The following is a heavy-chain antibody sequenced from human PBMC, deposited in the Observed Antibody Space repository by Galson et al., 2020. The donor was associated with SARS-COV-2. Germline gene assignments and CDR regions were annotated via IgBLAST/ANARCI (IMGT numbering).Heavy chain of an antibody. J-gene: IGHJ6*02. D-gene: IGHD6-19*01. V-gene: IGHV1-18*01. CDR3: ARAPKISVATGVVGYNYFYEKGLDV. Sequence: ASVKVSCTGSDYTFNTYDIAWMRQAPGQGLEWMGWINTYNGDVKYAQKLQGRVTMTRDTSTSTAYMELKSLKSDDAAVYYCARAPKISVATGVVGYNYFYEKGLDVWGQGTTVTVSS. CDR1: DYTFNTYD. CDR2: INTYNGDV.